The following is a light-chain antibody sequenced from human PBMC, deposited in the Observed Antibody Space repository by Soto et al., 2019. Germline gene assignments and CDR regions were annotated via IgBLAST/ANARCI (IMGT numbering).Light chain of an antibody. CDR3: QQYTSYLYT. J-gene: IGKJ2*01. CDR1: QNINNW. CDR2: KGS. Sequence: DIQMTQSPSTLSASVGDRVTITCRASQNINNWLAWYQQNSGKAPKLLIYKGSILESGVPSRFSGSGSGTEFTLTIRSLQPDDFATYYCQQYTSYLYTFGQGTKLEIK. V-gene: IGKV1-5*03.